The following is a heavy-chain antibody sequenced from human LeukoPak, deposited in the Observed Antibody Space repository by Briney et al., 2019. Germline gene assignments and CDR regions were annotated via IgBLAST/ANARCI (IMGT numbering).Heavy chain of an antibody. CDR3: TRGSSSQYFQH. Sequence: GASEKVSCKASNYTFINYPISWVRQAPGQRLEWLGWISAYSGNTNYAQKVQGRVTMTTDRSTSTAYMELASLRPDDTAIYYCTRGSSSQYFQHWGQGTLVTVSS. CDR2: ISAYSGNT. D-gene: IGHD6-6*01. J-gene: IGHJ1*01. CDR1: NYTFINYP. V-gene: IGHV1-18*01.